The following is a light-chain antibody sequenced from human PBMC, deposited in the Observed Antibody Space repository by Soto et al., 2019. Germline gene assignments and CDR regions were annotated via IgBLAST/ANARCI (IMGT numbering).Light chain of an antibody. J-gene: IGLJ2*01. CDR1: SSVVGGYNY. CDR3: SSYTSSTTHVV. Sequence: QSALTQPASVSGSPGQSITISCTGTSSVVGGYNYVSWYQQHPGKAPKLMIYEVSNRPSGVSNRFSGSKSGNTASLTISGLQAEDEADYYCSSYTSSTTHVVFGGGPKVTVL. CDR2: EVS. V-gene: IGLV2-14*01.